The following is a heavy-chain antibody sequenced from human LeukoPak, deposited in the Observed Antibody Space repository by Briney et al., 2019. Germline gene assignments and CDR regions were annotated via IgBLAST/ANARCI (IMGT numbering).Heavy chain of an antibody. V-gene: IGHV4-61*02. J-gene: IGHJ4*02. CDR2: IYASGST. CDR1: GGSFSSGSYY. CDR3: AREILYDSTGYYL. D-gene: IGHD3-22*01. Sequence: PSETLSLTCTVSGGSFSSGSYYWSWIRQPAGKGLEWIGRIYASGSTNYNPSLKSRVTISVDTSKNQFSLKLSSVTAADTAVYYCAREILYDSTGYYLWGQGTLVTVSS.